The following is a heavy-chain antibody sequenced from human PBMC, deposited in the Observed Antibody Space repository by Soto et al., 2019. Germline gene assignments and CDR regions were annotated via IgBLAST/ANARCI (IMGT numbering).Heavy chain of an antibody. CDR3: ARDPYYDSSGYYPGFFDY. CDR2: IYYSGST. D-gene: IGHD3-22*01. J-gene: IGHJ4*02. V-gene: IGHV4-30-4*08. Sequence: TLSLTCSVSGGSIGSYYWSWIRQPPGKGLEWIGYIYYSGSTYYNPSLKSRVTISVDTSKNQFSLKLSSVTAADTAVYYCARDPYYDSSGYYPGFFDYWGQGTLVTVSS. CDR1: GGSIGSYY.